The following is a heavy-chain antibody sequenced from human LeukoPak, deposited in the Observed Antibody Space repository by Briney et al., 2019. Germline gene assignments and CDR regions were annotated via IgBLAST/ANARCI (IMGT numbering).Heavy chain of an antibody. CDR2: XSGNGGST. V-gene: IGHV3-23*01. Sequence: PGGSLRLSCAASGFTFSTYALSWVRQXXXXXXXXXXXXSGNGGSTYYADSVKGRFTISRDNPKNTLYLQMNSLRAEDTALYYCTTAPSYSSSWYERNYWGQGTRVTVSS. CDR3: TTAPSYSSSWYERNY. J-gene: IGHJ4*02. D-gene: IGHD6-13*01. CDR1: GFTFSTYA.